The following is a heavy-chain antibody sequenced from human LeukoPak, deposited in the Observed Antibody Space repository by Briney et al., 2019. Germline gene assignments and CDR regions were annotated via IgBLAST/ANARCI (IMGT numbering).Heavy chain of an antibody. J-gene: IGHJ6*03. CDR3: ARDPYSGGYSVDLYYYYMDV. Sequence: QPGGSLRLSCAASGFTFSSYWMSWVRQAPGKGLEWVANIKQDGSEKYYVDSVKGRFTISRDNAKNSLDLQMNSLRAEDTAVYYCARDPYSGGYSVDLYYYYMDVWGKGTTVTVSS. D-gene: IGHD1-26*01. CDR1: GFTFSSYW. CDR2: IKQDGSEK. V-gene: IGHV3-7*01.